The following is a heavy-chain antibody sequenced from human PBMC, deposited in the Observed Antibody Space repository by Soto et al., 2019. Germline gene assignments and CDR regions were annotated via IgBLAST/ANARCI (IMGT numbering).Heavy chain of an antibody. CDR2: ISSSSSYI. CDR3: ERWGEYDYHAIDX. D-gene: IGHD3-16*01. Sequence: GGSLRLSCAASGFTFSSYSMNWVRQAPGKGLEWVASISSSSSYIYSAYSLKVRFTISRDNAKNSMYLQMNSLRAEDTAVYYCERWGEYDYHAIDXWGQGTTVTVSX. J-gene: IGHJ6*02. CDR1: GFTFSSYS. V-gene: IGHV3-21*01.